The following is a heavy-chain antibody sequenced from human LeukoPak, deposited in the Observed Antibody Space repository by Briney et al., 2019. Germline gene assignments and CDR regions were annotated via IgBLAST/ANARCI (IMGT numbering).Heavy chain of an antibody. CDR1: GFTFSGSW. CDR3: ARRDYFDY. Sequence: GGSLRLSCAASGFTFSGSWMHWVRQAPGKGLVWVSRIKSGGSTTSHADSVKGRFTISRDNTKNTLYLQMNSLRVEDTAVYYCARRDYFDYWGQGTLVTVPS. V-gene: IGHV3-74*01. CDR2: IKSGGSTT. J-gene: IGHJ4*02.